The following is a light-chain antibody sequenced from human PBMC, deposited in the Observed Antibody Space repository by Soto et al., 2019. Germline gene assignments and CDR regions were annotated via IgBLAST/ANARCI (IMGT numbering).Light chain of an antibody. Sequence: QSALTQPASVSGSPGQSITISCTGTSSDVGDYNYVSWYQQHPGKAPKLMIYEVSHRLSGVSNRFSGSKSGYTASLTISGLQDEDEADYYCSSYISNSIVVFGGGTQLTAL. J-gene: IGLJ2*01. CDR1: SSDVGDYNY. CDR3: SSYISNSIVV. CDR2: EVS. V-gene: IGLV2-14*01.